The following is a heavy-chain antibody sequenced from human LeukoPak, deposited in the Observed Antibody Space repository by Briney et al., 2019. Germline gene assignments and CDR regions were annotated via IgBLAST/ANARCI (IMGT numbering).Heavy chain of an antibody. CDR1: GYTFTSYG. CDR2: ISAYNGNT. Sequence: GASVKVSCKASGYTFTSYGISWVQQAPGQGLEWMGWISAYNGNTDYAQSLQGRVTMTIDTSTSTVYMELRSLRSDDTAVYYCARDVGRSYDLDYWGQGTLVTVSS. V-gene: IGHV1-18*01. CDR3: ARDVGRSYDLDY. J-gene: IGHJ4*02. D-gene: IGHD3-16*01.